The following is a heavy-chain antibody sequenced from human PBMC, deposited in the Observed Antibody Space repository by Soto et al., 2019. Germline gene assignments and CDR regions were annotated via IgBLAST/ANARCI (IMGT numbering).Heavy chain of an antibody. CDR3: ARRGVGFYYDSTSDY. J-gene: IGHJ4*02. CDR1: GYTFTGYG. Sequence: QVQLVQSGAEVKKPGASVKVSCKASGYTFTGYGISWVRQAPGQGLEWMGWISAYNGNTNYAQKLQGRVTMTTDTSTSTAYMELRRLRSDDTAVYYCARRGVGFYYDSTSDYWGQGTLVTVSS. CDR2: ISAYNGNT. V-gene: IGHV1-18*01. D-gene: IGHD3-22*01.